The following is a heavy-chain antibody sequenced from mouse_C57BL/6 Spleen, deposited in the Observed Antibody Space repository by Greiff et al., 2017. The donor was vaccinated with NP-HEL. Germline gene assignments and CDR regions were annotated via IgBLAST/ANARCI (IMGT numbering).Heavy chain of an antibody. CDR2: ISDGGSYT. CDR1: GFTFSSYA. Sequence: EVHLVESGGGLVKPGGSLKLSCAASGFTFSSYAMSWVRQTPEKRLEWVATISDGGSYTYYPDNVKGRFTISRDNAKNNLYLQMSHLKSEDTAMYYCARDMGYDYDDAMDYWGQGTSVTVSS. CDR3: ARDMGYDYDDAMDY. V-gene: IGHV5-4*01. J-gene: IGHJ4*01. D-gene: IGHD2-4*01.